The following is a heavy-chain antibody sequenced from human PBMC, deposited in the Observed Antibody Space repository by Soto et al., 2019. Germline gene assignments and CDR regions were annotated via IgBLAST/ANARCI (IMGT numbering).Heavy chain of an antibody. Sequence: EVQLVESGGGLVKPGGSLRLSCAASGFTFSSYSMNWVRQAPGKGLEWVSSISSGSSSIYYADSVKGRFTISRDNAKNSVDLQMNSLRAEDTAVYYCARVMVTPHYWGQGTLVTVSS. D-gene: IGHD2-21*02. CDR2: ISSGSSSI. CDR3: ARVMVTPHY. J-gene: IGHJ4*02. CDR1: GFTFSSYS. V-gene: IGHV3-21*01.